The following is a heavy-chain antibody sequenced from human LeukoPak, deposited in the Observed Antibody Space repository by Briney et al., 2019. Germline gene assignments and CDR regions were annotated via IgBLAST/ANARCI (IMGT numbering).Heavy chain of an antibody. CDR1: GGSISSRIYY. D-gene: IGHD3-9*01. CDR3: ARNYDILTGYYGTFDY. J-gene: IGHJ4*02. Sequence: PSETLSLTCTVSGGSISSRIYYWGWIRQPPGKGLEWIGSIYYSGSTYYNPSLKSRVTISVDTSKNQFSLKLSSVTAADTAVYYCARNYDILTGYYGTFDYWGQGTLVTVSS. V-gene: IGHV4-39*01. CDR2: IYYSGST.